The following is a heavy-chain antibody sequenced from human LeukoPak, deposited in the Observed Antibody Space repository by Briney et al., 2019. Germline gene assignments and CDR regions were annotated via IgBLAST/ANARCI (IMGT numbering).Heavy chain of an antibody. D-gene: IGHD5-12*01. V-gene: IGHV4-39*01. CDR1: GASISSSRYY. CDR3: AKTKGGYDSLDF. Sequence: SETLSLTCTVSGASISSSRYYWGWIRQPPGKGLEWIGNIYYIGRTYYTPSLKSRVTISIDTSKNQFFLKLSSVTAADTAMYYCAKTKGGYDSLDFWGQGTLVTVSS. J-gene: IGHJ4*02. CDR2: IYYIGRT.